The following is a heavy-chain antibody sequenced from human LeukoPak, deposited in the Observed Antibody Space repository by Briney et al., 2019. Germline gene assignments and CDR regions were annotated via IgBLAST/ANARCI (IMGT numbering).Heavy chain of an antibody. J-gene: IGHJ4*02. V-gene: IGHV3-23*01. Sequence: GGSLRLSCEASGFTFSSYAMSWVRQAPGKGLEWVSAISGSGGSTYYADSVKGRYTISRDNSKNTLYLQMNSLRAEDTAVYYCAKGAGYYDSSGPPNYWGQGTLVTVSS. CDR2: ISGSGGST. CDR3: AKGAGYYDSSGPPNY. D-gene: IGHD3-22*01. CDR1: GFTFSSYA.